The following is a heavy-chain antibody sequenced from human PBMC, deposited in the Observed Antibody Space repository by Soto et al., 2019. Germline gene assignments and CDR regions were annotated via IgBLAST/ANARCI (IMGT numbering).Heavy chain of an antibody. Sequence: QVQLVQSGAEVKQPGASVKVSCRTSGYTFTNYDISWVRQATGQGLEWMGWMNPESANTGYAQKFRGRVTMTRDTSISTAYMELNSLTSEDTAVYYCARAIRNQLLSDYWGQGTLVTVSS. CDR3: ARAIRNQLLSDY. J-gene: IGHJ4*02. CDR1: GYTFTNYD. V-gene: IGHV1-8*01. CDR2: MNPESANT. D-gene: IGHD1-26*01.